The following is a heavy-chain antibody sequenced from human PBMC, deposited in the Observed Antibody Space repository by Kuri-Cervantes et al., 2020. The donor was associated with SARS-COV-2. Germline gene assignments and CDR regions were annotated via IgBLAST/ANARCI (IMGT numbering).Heavy chain of an antibody. CDR2: ISSSSSYI. CDR1: GFTFSSYS. Sequence: GGSLRLSCAASGFTFSSYSMNWVRQAPGKGLEWVSSISSSSSYIYYADSVKGRFTISRDNAKNSLYLQMNGLRAEDTAVYYCARALDGVVTRYYYYYGMDVWGQGTTVTVSS. CDR3: ARALDGVVTRYYYYYGMDV. V-gene: IGHV3-21*01. D-gene: IGHD3-3*01. J-gene: IGHJ6*02.